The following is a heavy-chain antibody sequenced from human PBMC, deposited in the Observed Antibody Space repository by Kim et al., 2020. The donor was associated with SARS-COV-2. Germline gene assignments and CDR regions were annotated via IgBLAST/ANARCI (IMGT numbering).Heavy chain of an antibody. CDR3: ARGITTFDY. CDR2: ITAGGST. Sequence: GGSLRLSCAASGFTFSNYGMSWVRQAPGMGLEWVSTITAGGSTYYADSVKGRFTISRDNSKNTLHLQMDILRAEYTAVYYCARGITTFDYLGQGALVTASS. J-gene: IGHJ4*02. CDR1: GFTFSNYG. V-gene: IGHV3-23*01.